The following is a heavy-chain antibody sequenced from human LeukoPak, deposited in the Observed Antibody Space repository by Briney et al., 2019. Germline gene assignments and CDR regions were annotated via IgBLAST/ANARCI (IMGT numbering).Heavy chain of an antibody. J-gene: IGHJ5*02. CDR2: IYPGDSDI. CDR3: ARQEYCSGGSCYTWFDP. D-gene: IGHD2-15*01. CDR1: GYRFTNYW. Sequence: GESLKISSKGSGYRFTNYWIAWVRQMPGKGLEWMGIIYPGDSDIRYSPSFQGQVTISADKSISTAYLQWSSLKASDTAMYYCARQEYCSGGSCYTWFDPWGQGTLVTVSS. V-gene: IGHV5-51*01.